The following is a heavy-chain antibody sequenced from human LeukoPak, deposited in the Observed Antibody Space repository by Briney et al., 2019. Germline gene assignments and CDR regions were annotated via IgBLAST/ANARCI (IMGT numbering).Heavy chain of an antibody. CDR3: ARGGRDSSGYYYQYYFDY. V-gene: IGHV3-66*02. D-gene: IGHD3-22*01. CDR1: GFTVSSNY. J-gene: IGHJ4*02. Sequence: GGSLRLSCAASGFTVSSNYMSWVHQAPGKGLEWVSVIYSGGSTYYADSVKGRFTISRDNSKNTLYLQMNSLRAEDTAVYYCARGGRDSSGYYYQYYFDYWGQGTLVTVSS. CDR2: IYSGGST.